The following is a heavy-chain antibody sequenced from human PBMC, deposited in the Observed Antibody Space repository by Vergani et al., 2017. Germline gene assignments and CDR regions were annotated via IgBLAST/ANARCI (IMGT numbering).Heavy chain of an antibody. CDR1: GYTFTDHY. CDR3: ATPQTVTTGGMEV. CDR2: VDPEDDET. D-gene: IGHD4-17*01. V-gene: IGHV1-69-2*01. J-gene: IGHJ6*02. Sequence: EVQLVQSGAEVKKLGATMKISCKVSGYTFTDHYMHWVKQAPGKGLEGMGLVDPEDDETIYAEKFKGRVTIAADTSTDTAHLELSSLRSEDTAVYYCATPQTVTTGGMEVWGQGTTVIVSS.